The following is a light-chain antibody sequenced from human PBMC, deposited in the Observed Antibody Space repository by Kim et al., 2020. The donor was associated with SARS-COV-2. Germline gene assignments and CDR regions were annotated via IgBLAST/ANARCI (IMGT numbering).Light chain of an antibody. CDR3: QQYINWLIT. Sequence: VSPVETASPSYRASLSVTGNLACYQRKPDQAPMLLFYGASTSATGIPARFSGSGFGTEFTLTISGLQSENFSVYYCQQYINWLITFGQGTRLWIK. CDR2: GAS. CDR1: LSVTGN. J-gene: IGKJ5*01. V-gene: IGKV3-15*01.